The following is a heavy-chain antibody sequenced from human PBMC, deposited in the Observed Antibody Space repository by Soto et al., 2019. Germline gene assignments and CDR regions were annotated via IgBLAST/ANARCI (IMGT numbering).Heavy chain of an antibody. Sequence: QITLKESGPTLVKPTQTLTLTCTLSGFSLTTSGVAVGWIRQPPGKALEWLAIVYGSDAKFYSPSLKSRLTITKDTSKNQVVLTLTNMDPVDTATYSCVRRYDPYYFDYWGQGTLVTVSS. CDR3: VRRYDPYYFDY. CDR2: VYGSDAK. V-gene: IGHV2-5*01. J-gene: IGHJ4*02. CDR1: GFSLTTSGVA. D-gene: IGHD1-1*01.